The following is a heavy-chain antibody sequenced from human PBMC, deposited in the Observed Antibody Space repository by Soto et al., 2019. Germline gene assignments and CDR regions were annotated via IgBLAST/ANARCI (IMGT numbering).Heavy chain of an antibody. CDR2: IIPIFGTA. D-gene: IGHD2-15*01. CDR1: GGTFSSYA. J-gene: IGHJ6*02. V-gene: IGHV1-69*01. Sequence: QVQLVQSGAEVKKPGSSVKVSCKASGGTFSSYAISWVRQAPGQGLEWMGGIIPIFGTANYAQKFQGRVTITADESTSTAYMELSSLRSEDTAVYYCAKAQCRSGGSCETYYYYYGMDVWGQGTTVTVSS. CDR3: AKAQCRSGGSCETYYYYYGMDV.